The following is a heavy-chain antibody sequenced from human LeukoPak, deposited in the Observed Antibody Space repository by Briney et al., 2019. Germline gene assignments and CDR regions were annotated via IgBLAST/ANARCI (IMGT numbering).Heavy chain of an antibody. CDR1: GGTFSSYA. V-gene: IGHV1-69*05. Sequence: SVKVSCKASGGTFSSYAISWVRQAPGQGLEWMGRIIPIFGTANYAQKFQGRVTITTDESTSTAYMELSSLRSEDTAVYYCARDLLDIYYYDSSGYYPYYFDYWGQGTLVTVPS. CDR3: ARDLLDIYYYDSSGYYPYYFDY. J-gene: IGHJ4*02. D-gene: IGHD3-22*01. CDR2: IIPIFGTA.